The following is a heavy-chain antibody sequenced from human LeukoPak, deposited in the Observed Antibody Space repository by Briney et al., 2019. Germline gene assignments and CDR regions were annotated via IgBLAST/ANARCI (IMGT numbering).Heavy chain of an antibody. CDR1: GFTFSNYA. CDR3: LAAAGGFDY. Sequence: PGGSLRLSCSASGFTFSNYAMHWVRQAPGKGLEYVSAISSNGGSTYYADSVRGRFTISRDNSKNTLYLQMSSLSAEDTAVYYCLAAAGGFDYWGQGTLVTVSS. V-gene: IGHV3-64D*06. D-gene: IGHD6-13*01. CDR2: ISSNGGST. J-gene: IGHJ4*02.